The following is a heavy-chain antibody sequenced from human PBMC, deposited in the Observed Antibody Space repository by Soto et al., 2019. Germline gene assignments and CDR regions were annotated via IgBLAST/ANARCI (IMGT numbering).Heavy chain of an antibody. Sequence: QVQLQESGPGLVKPSQTLSLTCNVSGGSISSGEYYWTWIRQPPWKGLEWLGYIYYSGTTYYNPSLKSRLTISLDTSKNQFSLKLSSVTAADTAMYYCATKAGGHFDYWGQGTLVTVSS. D-gene: IGHD6-25*01. V-gene: IGHV4-30-4*01. CDR3: ATKAGGHFDY. J-gene: IGHJ4*02. CDR1: GGSISSGEYY. CDR2: IYYSGTT.